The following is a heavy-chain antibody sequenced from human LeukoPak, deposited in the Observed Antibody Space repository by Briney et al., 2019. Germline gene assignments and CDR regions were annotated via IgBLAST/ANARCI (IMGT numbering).Heavy chain of an antibody. CDR3: ARQVRGVIPYYYYGMDV. J-gene: IGHJ6*02. D-gene: IGHD3-10*01. V-gene: IGHV1-18*01. CDR1: GYTFTSYG. CDR2: ISAYNGNT. Sequence: GASVKVSCRASGYTFTSYGISWVRQAPGQGLEWMGWISAYNGNTNYAQKLQGRVTMTTDTSTSTAYMELRSLRSDDTAVYYCARQVRGVIPYYYYGMDVWGQGTTVTVSS.